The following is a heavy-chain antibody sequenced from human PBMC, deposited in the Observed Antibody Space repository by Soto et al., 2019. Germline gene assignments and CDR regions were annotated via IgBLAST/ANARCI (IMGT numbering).Heavy chain of an antibody. V-gene: IGHV3-13*01. CDR1: GFTFSGFD. CDR3: AKSQEIGTHFFDS. D-gene: IGHD6-13*01. Sequence: GGSLRLSCEAPGFTFSGFDMHWVRQPTGKGLEWVSSIGTAGDTYYAVSVKGRFTISRDNAKNSLSLQMNSLRAGDMAVYFCAKSQEIGTHFFDSWGQGTQVTVSS. J-gene: IGHJ4*02. CDR2: IGTAGDT.